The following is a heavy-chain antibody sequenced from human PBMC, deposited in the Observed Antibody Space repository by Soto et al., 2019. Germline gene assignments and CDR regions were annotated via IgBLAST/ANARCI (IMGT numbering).Heavy chain of an antibody. J-gene: IGHJ3*01. CDR1: RYTFTSHG. D-gene: IGHD1-26*01. CDR3: ARLLTEGATFREDAFDL. Sequence: QVQLVQSGGDMKTPGASVKVSCTTFRYTFTSHGIAWVRQAPGQGLEWMGWISTFNGKTDYAQKFQGRVTMTADTITSTVHMELRSLRSDDTAVYYCARLLTEGATFREDAFDLWGQGTKVTVSS. V-gene: IGHV1-18*01. CDR2: ISTFNGKT.